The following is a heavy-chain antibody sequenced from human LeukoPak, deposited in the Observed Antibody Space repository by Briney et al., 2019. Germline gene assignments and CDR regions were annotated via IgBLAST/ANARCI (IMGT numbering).Heavy chain of an antibody. J-gene: IGHJ4*02. Sequence: PGGSLRLSCAASGFTFSDYYMSCIRQAPGKGLEWVSYITSSSYTNYADSVKGRFTISRDNAKNSLYLQMNSLRPEDTAVYYCARDAGGYYPDYWGQGTLVTVSS. D-gene: IGHD3-22*01. V-gene: IGHV3-11*06. CDR1: GFTFSDYY. CDR3: ARDAGGYYPDY. CDR2: ITSSSYT.